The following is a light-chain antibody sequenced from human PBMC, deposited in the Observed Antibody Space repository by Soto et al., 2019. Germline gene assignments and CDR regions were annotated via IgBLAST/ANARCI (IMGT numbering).Light chain of an antibody. Sequence: QSVLTQPPSVSGAPGQRVTISCTGSSSNIGAGYDVHWYQQLPGTAPKLLIYGNSNRPSGVPDRFSGSKSGTSASLAITGLQAEDEADYYCQSYDSSLSGLLVFGTGTKSPS. V-gene: IGLV1-40*01. CDR2: GNS. CDR1: SSNIGAGYD. CDR3: QSYDSSLSGLLV. J-gene: IGLJ1*01.